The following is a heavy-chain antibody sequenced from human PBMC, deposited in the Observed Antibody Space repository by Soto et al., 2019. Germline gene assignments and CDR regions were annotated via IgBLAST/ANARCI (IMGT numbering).Heavy chain of an antibody. J-gene: IGHJ5*02. CDR2: IYYSGST. Sequence: SETLSLTCTVSGGSISSGGYYWSWIRQHPGKGLEWIGYIYYSGSTYYNPSLKSRVTISVDTSKNQFSLKLSSVTAADTAVYYCARPNGYCSGGSCYVSRYWFDPWGQGTLVTVSS. CDR1: GGSISSGGYY. CDR3: ARPNGYCSGGSCYVSRYWFDP. V-gene: IGHV4-31*03. D-gene: IGHD2-15*01.